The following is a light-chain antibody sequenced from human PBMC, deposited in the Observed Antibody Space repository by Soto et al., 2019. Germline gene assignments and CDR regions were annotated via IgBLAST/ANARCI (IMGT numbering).Light chain of an antibody. Sequence: DIQITQSPSFLSASVGDRVTISCRASQAINTYLNWYQQKPGKAPKLLIYGTSDLQNGVPSRLSGGGSGTDFTLTISSLQPEDFATYYCQQSYSTLLITFGQGTRLEV. V-gene: IGKV1-39*01. CDR2: GTS. CDR3: QQSYSTLLIT. J-gene: IGKJ5*01. CDR1: QAINTY.